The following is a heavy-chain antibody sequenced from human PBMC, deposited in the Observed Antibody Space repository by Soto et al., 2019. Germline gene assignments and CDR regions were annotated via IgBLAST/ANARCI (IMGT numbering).Heavy chain of an antibody. Sequence: WGSLSLSCAASGFSFSSYDMHWVRQATGKGLEWVSAIGTAGDTYYPGSVKGRFTISRENAKNSLYLQLNSLRAGDTAVYYCARGQQWLTLWDDAFDIWGKGTMVTVSS. CDR2: IGTAGDT. CDR1: GFSFSSYD. D-gene: IGHD6-19*01. CDR3: ARGQQWLTLWDDAFDI. V-gene: IGHV3-13*01. J-gene: IGHJ3*02.